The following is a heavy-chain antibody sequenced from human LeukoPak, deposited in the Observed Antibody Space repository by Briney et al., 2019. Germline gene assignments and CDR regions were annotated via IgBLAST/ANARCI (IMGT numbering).Heavy chain of an antibody. CDR3: ATGSQWLRPDY. V-gene: IGHV7-4-1*02. D-gene: IGHD5-12*01. CDR2: INTNTGNP. J-gene: IGHJ4*02. Sequence: GASVKVSCKASGYTFTSYAMNWARQAPGQGLEWMGWINTNTGNPTYAQGFTGRFVFSLDTSVSTAYLQISSLKTEDTAVYYCATGSQWLRPDYWGQGTLVTVSS. CDR1: GYTFTSYA.